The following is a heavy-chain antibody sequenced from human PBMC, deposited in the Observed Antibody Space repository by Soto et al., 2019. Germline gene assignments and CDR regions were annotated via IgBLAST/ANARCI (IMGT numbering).Heavy chain of an antibody. D-gene: IGHD3-3*01. Sequence: SETLSLTCAVYGGSFSGYYWSWIRQPPGKGLEWIGEINHSGSTNYNPSLKSRVTISVDTSKNQFSLKLSSVTAADTAVYYCARGTIFGVNRRYYFDYWGQGTLVTVSS. CDR1: GGSFSGYY. J-gene: IGHJ4*02. CDR3: ARGTIFGVNRRYYFDY. V-gene: IGHV4-34*01. CDR2: INHSGST.